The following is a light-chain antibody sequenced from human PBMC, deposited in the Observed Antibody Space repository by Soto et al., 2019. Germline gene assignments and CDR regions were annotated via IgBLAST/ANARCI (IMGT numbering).Light chain of an antibody. CDR3: FSYAGSYTVYV. J-gene: IGLJ1*01. CDR2: DVT. V-gene: IGLV2-11*01. Sequence: QSALTQPRSVSGSPGQSVTISCTGTSSDIGGYYYVSWYQQHPGKAPNLMIYDVTKRPSGVPDRFSGSKSGTTASLTISGLQAEDEADYYCFSYAGSYTVYVFGTGTKLTGL. CDR1: SSDIGGYYY.